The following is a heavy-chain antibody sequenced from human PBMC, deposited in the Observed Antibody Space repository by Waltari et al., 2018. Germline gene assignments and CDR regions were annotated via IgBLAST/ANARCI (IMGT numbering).Heavy chain of an antibody. D-gene: IGHD2-15*01. CDR3: ARGRGWY. CDR1: GFTFNSEW. CDR2: INQDGSEI. Sequence: EVQLVESGGGLVQPGGSLRLSCAASGFTFNSEWMSWVRQGQGKGLEWVANINQDGSEINYVDSVKGRFTISRDNARNSLYLQMNSLRVEDAAVYYCARGRGWYWGQGTLVAVSS. V-gene: IGHV3-7*01. J-gene: IGHJ4*02.